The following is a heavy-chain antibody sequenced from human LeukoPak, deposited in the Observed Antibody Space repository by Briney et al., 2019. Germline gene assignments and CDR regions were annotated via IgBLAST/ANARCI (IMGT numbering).Heavy chain of an antibody. CDR1: GFTFSSYA. J-gene: IGHJ6*02. CDR2: ISGSGGST. D-gene: IGHD6-13*01. Sequence: PGGSLRLSCAASGFTFSSYAMSWVRQAPGKGLEWVSAISGSGGSTYYADSVKGRFTISRDNSKNTLYLQMNSLRAEDTAVYYCAKDWQQLDYYYYGMDVWGQGTTVTVSS. V-gene: IGHV3-23*01. CDR3: AKDWQQLDYYYYGMDV.